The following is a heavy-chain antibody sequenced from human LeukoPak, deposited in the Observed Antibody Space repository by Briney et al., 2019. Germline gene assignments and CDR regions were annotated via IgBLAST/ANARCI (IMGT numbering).Heavy chain of an antibody. CDR1: GFTFSSYS. J-gene: IGHJ4*02. Sequence: PGGSLRLSCAASGFTFSSYSMNWVRQAPGKGLEWASSISSSSSYIYYADSVKGRFTISRDNAKNSLYLQMISLKTEVTAVYYCSTGGGVLRFLGGQGTLVTVSS. CDR3: STGGGVLRFL. V-gene: IGHV3-21*03. D-gene: IGHD3-3*01. CDR2: ISSSSSYI.